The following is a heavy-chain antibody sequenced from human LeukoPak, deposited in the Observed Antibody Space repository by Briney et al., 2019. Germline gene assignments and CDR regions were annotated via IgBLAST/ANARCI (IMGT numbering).Heavy chain of an antibody. D-gene: IGHD3-10*01. Sequence: GGSLRLSCAASGFTFSSYSMNWVRQAPGEGLGWVSSISSSSSYIYYADSVKGRFTISRDNAKNSLYLQMNSLRAEDTAVYYCARDVLGYYGSGSPQDYWGQGTLVTVSS. CDR1: GFTFSSYS. V-gene: IGHV3-21*01. CDR2: ISSSSSYI. J-gene: IGHJ4*02. CDR3: ARDVLGYYGSGSPQDY.